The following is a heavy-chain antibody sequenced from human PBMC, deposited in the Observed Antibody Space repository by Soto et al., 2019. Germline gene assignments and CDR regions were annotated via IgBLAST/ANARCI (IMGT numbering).Heavy chain of an antibody. V-gene: IGHV3-23*01. D-gene: IGHD2-15*01. CDR3: AKRRGAGGHFDY. J-gene: IGHJ4*02. CDR1: GFPFSSYA. Sequence: DVQLLESGGGFVQPEWSLILSCAASGFPFSSYAMGWVRQGPGKGLEWVAVVSIGGSTHYAVSVRGRFTISRDNSKNTLSLQMNSLTAEDTAVYFCAKRRGAGGHFDYWGQGALVTVSS. CDR2: VSIGGST.